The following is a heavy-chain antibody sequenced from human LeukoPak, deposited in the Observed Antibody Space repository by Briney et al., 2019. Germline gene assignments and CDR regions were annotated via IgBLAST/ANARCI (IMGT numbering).Heavy chain of an antibody. CDR2: INHSGST. Sequence: PSETLSLTCAVYGGSFSGYYWSWIRQPPGKGLEWIGEINHSGSTNYNPSLKSRVTISVDTSKNQFSLKLSSVTAADTAVYYCARVSSSWYLDYWGQGTLVTVSS. CDR1: GGSFSGYY. V-gene: IGHV4-34*01. J-gene: IGHJ4*02. D-gene: IGHD6-13*01. CDR3: ARVSSSWYLDY.